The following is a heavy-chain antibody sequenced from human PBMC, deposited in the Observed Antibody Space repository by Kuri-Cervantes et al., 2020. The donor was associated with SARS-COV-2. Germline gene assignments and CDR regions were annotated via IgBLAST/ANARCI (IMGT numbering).Heavy chain of an antibody. J-gene: IGHJ4*02. CDR1: GFTFSSYA. V-gene: IGHV3-23*01. CDR3: AKEGYYDFWSGPGLSDY. CDR2: ISGSGGST. D-gene: IGHD3-3*01. Sequence: GGSLRLSCAASGFTFSSYAMSWVRQAPGKGLEWVSAISGSGGSTYYADSVKGRFTISRDNSKNTLYLQMNSLRAEDTAVYYCAKEGYYDFWSGPGLSDYWGQGTLVTVSS.